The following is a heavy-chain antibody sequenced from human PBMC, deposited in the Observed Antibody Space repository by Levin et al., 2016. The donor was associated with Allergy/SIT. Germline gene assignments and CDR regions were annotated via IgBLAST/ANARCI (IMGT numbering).Heavy chain of an antibody. D-gene: IGHD3-3*01. Sequence: SETLSLTCTVSGGSISSGSYYWSWIRQPAGKGLEWIGRIYTSGSTNYNPSLKSRVTISVDTSKNQFSLKLSSVTAADTAVYYCARELLHPILERYYFDYWGQGTLVTVSS. J-gene: IGHJ4*02. V-gene: IGHV4-61*02. CDR1: GGSISSGSYY. CDR3: ARELLHPILERYYFDY. CDR2: IYTSGST.